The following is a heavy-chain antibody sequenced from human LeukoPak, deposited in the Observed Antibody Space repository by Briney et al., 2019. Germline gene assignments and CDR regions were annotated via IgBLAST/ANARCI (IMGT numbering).Heavy chain of an antibody. V-gene: IGHV3-7*01. Sequence: GGSLRLSCAASGFTFSSYWMSWVRQAPGKGLEWVANIKQDGGEKYYLDSVKGRFTISRDNAKNSLYLQMNSLRAEDTAVYYCARVPQLIYSRVRDYWGQGTLVTVSS. CDR3: ARVPQLIYSRVRDY. D-gene: IGHD2-2*02. J-gene: IGHJ4*02. CDR2: IKQDGGEK. CDR1: GFTFSSYW.